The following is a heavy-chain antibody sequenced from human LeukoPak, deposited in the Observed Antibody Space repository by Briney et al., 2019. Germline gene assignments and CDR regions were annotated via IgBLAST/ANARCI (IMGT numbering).Heavy chain of an antibody. V-gene: IGHV4-34*01. D-gene: IGHD5-18*01. CDR3: VREAENTALASG. Sequence: SETLSLTCAVYGGSFSGYYWSWIRQPPGKGLEWIGEINHSGSTNYNPSLKSRVTISVDKSKNQFSLELSSVTAADTAVYYCVREAENTALASGWGQGTLVTVSS. CDR2: INHSGST. J-gene: IGHJ4*02. CDR1: GGSFSGYY.